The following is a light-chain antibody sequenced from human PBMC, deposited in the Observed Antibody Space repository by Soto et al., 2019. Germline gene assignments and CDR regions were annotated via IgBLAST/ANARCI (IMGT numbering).Light chain of an antibody. CDR3: QQYDTIPV. CDR1: QDIRHY. J-gene: IGKJ3*01. Sequence: DIQLTQSPPSVSASVGDRVTITCQASQDIRHYLNWYQQKPGEAPNLVIYDASTLQGGVPSRFTGSGSGTIFTFTISRLQPEVVATYYCQQYDTIPVFGLGTKV. V-gene: IGKV1-33*01. CDR2: DAS.